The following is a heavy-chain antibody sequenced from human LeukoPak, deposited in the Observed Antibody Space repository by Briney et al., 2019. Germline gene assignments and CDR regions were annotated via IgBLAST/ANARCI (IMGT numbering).Heavy chain of an antibody. CDR2: IYYSGST. D-gene: IGHD3-16*01. V-gene: IGHV4-59*01. Sequence: SETLSLTCTVSGGSISSYYWSWIRQPPGKGLEWIGYIYYSGSTNYNPSLKSRVTISVDTSKNQFSLKLSSVTAADTAVYYCARGSSRGSYYDYWGQGTLATVSS. J-gene: IGHJ4*02. CDR3: ARGSSRGSYYDY. CDR1: GGSISSYY.